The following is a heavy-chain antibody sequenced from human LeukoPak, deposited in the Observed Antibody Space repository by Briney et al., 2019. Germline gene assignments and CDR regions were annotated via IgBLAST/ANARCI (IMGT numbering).Heavy chain of an antibody. V-gene: IGHV1-69*04. Sequence: GASVKVSCKASGYTFTSYGISWVRQAPGQGLEWMGRIIPILGIANYAQKFQGRVTITADKSTSTAYMELSSLRSEDTAVYYCASYRCRDGYNCYFDYWGQGTLVTVSS. CDR2: IIPILGIA. J-gene: IGHJ4*02. CDR1: GYTFTSYG. D-gene: IGHD5-24*01. CDR3: ASYRCRDGYNCYFDY.